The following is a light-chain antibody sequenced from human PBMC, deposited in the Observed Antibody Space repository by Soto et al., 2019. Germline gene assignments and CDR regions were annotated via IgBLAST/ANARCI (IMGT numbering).Light chain of an antibody. V-gene: IGKV3-20*01. Sequence: EIVLTQSPGTLSLSPGERATLSCRASQSLRSNHLGWYLAWCQQNPGQTSRLLIYRTSSRATGIPDRFSGSGCGTDFTLTISRLEPEDFAVYYCQQNGSSQPISFGQGTRLEIK. J-gene: IGKJ5*01. CDR2: RTS. CDR1: QSLRSNHLGWY. CDR3: QQNGSSQPIS.